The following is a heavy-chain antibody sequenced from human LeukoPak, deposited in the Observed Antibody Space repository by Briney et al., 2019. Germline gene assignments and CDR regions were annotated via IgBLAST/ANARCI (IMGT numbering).Heavy chain of an antibody. CDR2: INSNNGDT. Sequence: GASVKVSCKASGYTLTDKYLHWVRQALGQGLEWMGWINSNNGDTTYAQKFQGRVTMTRDTSISTAYMELSRLTSDDTAVYYRAREEQYNMYFDYWGQGTLVTVSS. CDR3: AREEQYNMYFDY. V-gene: IGHV1-2*02. J-gene: IGHJ4*02. D-gene: IGHD1/OR15-1a*01. CDR1: GYTLTDKY.